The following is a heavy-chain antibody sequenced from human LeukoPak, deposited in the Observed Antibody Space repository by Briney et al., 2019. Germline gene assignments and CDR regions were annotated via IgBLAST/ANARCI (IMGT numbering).Heavy chain of an antibody. D-gene: IGHD2-15*01. CDR1: GVTFSGYW. CDR2: IDNDGSTT. J-gene: IGHJ4*02. V-gene: IGHV3-74*01. Sequence: LAGGSLRLSCAASGVTFSGYWMHWVRQAPGKGLVWVSRIDNDGSTTTYADSVKGRFTVSRDNAKNTLYLQMNSLRAEDTAVYYCAREHSDTWPILYYWGQGTLVTVSS. CDR3: AREHSDTWPILYY.